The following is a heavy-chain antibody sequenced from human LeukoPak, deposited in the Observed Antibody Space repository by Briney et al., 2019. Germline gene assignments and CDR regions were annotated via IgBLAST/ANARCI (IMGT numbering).Heavy chain of an antibody. V-gene: IGHV4-34*01. CDR3: ARGSVYYYDSSGYYYPSNPFDY. CDR1: GGSFSGYY. D-gene: IGHD3-22*01. J-gene: IGHJ4*02. CDR2: INHSGST. Sequence: SETLSLTCAVYGGSFSGYYWSWIRQPPGKGLEWIGEINHSGSTNYNPSLKSRVTISVDTSKNQFSLKLSSVTAADTAVYYCARGSVYYYDSSGYYYPSNPFDYWGQGTLVTVSS.